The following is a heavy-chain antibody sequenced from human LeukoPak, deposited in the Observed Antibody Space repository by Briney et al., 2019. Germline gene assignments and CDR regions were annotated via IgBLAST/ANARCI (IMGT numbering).Heavy chain of an antibody. CDR1: GLTFTSYS. J-gene: IGHJ4*02. V-gene: IGHV3-23*01. CDR2: ISGGGGST. CDR3: AKGGKWDVTPFDY. D-gene: IGHD1-26*01. Sequence: GGSLRLSCAASGLTFTSYSMNWVRQAPGKGLEWVSTISGGGGSTYYADSVRGRFTISRDDSKNTLYLQVNSLRAEDTAVYYCAKGGKWDVTPFDYWGQGTLVTVSS.